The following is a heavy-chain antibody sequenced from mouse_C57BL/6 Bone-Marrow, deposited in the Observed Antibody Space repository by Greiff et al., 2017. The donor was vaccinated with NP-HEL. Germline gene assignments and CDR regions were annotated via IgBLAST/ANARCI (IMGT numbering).Heavy chain of an antibody. Sequence: QVQLQQSGAELVKPGASVKISCKASGYAFSSYWMNWVKQRPGKGLEWIGQIYPGDGDTNYNGKFKGKATLTADKSSSTAYMQLSSLTSEDSAVYFCARLGVITTVVSFDYWGQGTTLTVSS. J-gene: IGHJ2*01. CDR2: IYPGDGDT. V-gene: IGHV1-80*01. D-gene: IGHD1-1*01. CDR1: GYAFSSYW. CDR3: ARLGVITTVVSFDY.